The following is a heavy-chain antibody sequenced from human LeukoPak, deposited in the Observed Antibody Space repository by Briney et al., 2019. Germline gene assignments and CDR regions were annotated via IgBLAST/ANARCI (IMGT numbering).Heavy chain of an antibody. Sequence: GGSLRLSCAASGFTFSSYPMHWDRQAPGKGLEWVSVIGYDGVNKFYTDSVKGRFTISRDDSKNTLYLQMDSLRPDDTAVYYCARDFIRGAPDYLDQWGQGTLVTVSS. V-gene: IGHV3-30*14. D-gene: IGHD3-10*01. CDR1: GFTFSSYP. CDR2: IGYDGVNK. J-gene: IGHJ4*02. CDR3: ARDFIRGAPDYLDQ.